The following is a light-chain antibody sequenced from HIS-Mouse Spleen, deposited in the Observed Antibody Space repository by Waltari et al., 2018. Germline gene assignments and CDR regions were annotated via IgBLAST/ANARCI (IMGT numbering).Light chain of an antibody. CDR1: QGISSY. CDR2: AAS. J-gene: IGKJ1*01. V-gene: IGKV1-9*01. Sequence: DIQLTQSPSFLSASVGDRVTITCRASQGISSYLAWYQQKPGKAPKLLIYAASTLQSGGPSRFSGSGSGTEFTLTISSLQAEDFATYYCQQLNSYPPTFGQGTKVEIK. CDR3: QQLNSYPPT.